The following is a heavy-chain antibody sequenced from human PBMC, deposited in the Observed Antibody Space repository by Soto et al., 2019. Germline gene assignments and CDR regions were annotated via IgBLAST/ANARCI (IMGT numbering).Heavy chain of an antibody. CDR1: GFTFSNYA. J-gene: IGHJ4*02. Sequence: EVQLLDSGGGLVQPGGSLRLSCAASGFTFSNYAMTWVRQGPGKGLEWVSGIGGSGGRSYYADSVKGRFTISRDNSKSTFYLQMNSLRAEDTAVYYCAKAYFVWSSEQPYYFDYLGQGTLVTVSS. CDR3: AKAYFVWSSEQPYYFDY. CDR2: IGGSGGRS. V-gene: IGHV3-23*01. D-gene: IGHD2-21*01.